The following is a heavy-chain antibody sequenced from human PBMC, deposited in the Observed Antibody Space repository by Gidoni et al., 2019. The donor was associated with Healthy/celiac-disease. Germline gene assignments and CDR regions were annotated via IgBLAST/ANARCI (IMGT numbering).Heavy chain of an antibody. CDR1: GGTFSSYA. Sequence: QGQLVQSGAEVKKPGSSVKVSCQASGGTFSSYAISWVRPAPGQGLEWMGGIIPIFGTANYAQKFQGRVTITADESTSTASMELSSLRSEDTAVYYCARGPNWLTDPLNYWGQGTLVTVSS. D-gene: IGHD1-1*01. CDR3: ARGPNWLTDPLNY. J-gene: IGHJ4*02. CDR2: IIPIFGTA. V-gene: IGHV1-69*01.